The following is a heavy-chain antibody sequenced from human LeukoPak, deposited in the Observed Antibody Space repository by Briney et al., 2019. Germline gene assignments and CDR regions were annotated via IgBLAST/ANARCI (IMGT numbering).Heavy chain of an antibody. D-gene: IGHD3-3*01. V-gene: IGHV4-59*01. CDR2: IYYSGTT. CDR3: ARGTVYGVATKWFDP. J-gene: IGHJ5*02. Sequence: SETLSLTCTVYGGSMSDSFWSWIRQPPGNGLEWIGYIYYSGTTNYNPSLKSRVTISLDTPNNQFSLKLSSVTAADAAVYYCARGTVYGVATKWFDPWGQGTLVTVSS. CDR1: GGSMSDSF.